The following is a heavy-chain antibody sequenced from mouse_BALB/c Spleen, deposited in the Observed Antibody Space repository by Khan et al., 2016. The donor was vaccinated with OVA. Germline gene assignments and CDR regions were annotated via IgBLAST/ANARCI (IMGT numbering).Heavy chain of an antibody. CDR1: GYSITSDYA. CDR2: ISYSGNT. Sequence: EVELVESGPGLVKPSQSLSLTCTVTGYSITSDYAWNWIRQFLGNKLEWMGFISYSGNTKYNPSLKSRISVTRDTSKNQFFLQLNSVTTEDAATYYCARVYRGNFEYWGQGTTLTVSS. J-gene: IGHJ2*01. CDR3: ARVYRGNFEY. V-gene: IGHV3-2*02. D-gene: IGHD2-14*01.